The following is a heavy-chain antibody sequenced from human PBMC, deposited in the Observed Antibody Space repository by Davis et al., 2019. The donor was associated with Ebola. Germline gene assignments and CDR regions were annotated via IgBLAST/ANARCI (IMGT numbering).Heavy chain of an antibody. V-gene: IGHV3-73*01. D-gene: IGHD6-19*01. Sequence: GESLKISCAASGFTFSGSAMHWVRQASGKGLEWVGRIRSKANSYATAYAASVKGRFTISRDDSKNTAYLQMNSLKTEDTAVYYCTSSAVAGTYDYWGQGTLVTVSS. CDR3: TSSAVAGTYDY. CDR2: IRSKANSYAT. J-gene: IGHJ4*02. CDR1: GFTFSGSA.